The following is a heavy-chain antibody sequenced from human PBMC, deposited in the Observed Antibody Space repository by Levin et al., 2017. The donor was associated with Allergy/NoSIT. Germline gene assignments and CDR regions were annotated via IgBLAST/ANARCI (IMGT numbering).Heavy chain of an antibody. V-gene: IGHV1-18*01. CDR1: GYTFTSYG. J-gene: IGHJ4*02. CDR3: ARDAAGMITFGGVITRFDY. Sequence: ASVKVSCKASGYTFTSYGISWVRQAPGQGLEWMGWISAYNGNTNYAQKLQGRVTMTTDTSTSTAYMELRSLRSDDTAVYYCARDAAGMITFGGVITRFDYWGQGTLVTVSS. CDR2: ISAYNGNT. D-gene: IGHD3-16*01.